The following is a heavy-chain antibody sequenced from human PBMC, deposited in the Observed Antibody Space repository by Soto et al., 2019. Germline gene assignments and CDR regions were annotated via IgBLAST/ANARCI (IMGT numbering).Heavy chain of an antibody. CDR2: IYYSRST. Sequence: PSETLSLTCTVSGGSISSYYWSWIRQPPGKGLEWIGYIYYSRSTNYNPSLKSRVTISVDTSKNQFSLKLSSVTAADTAVYYCARYGGYDLGYYYYMDVWGKGTTVTVSS. D-gene: IGHD5-12*01. CDR1: GGSISSYY. V-gene: IGHV4-59*01. J-gene: IGHJ6*03. CDR3: ARYGGYDLGYYYYMDV.